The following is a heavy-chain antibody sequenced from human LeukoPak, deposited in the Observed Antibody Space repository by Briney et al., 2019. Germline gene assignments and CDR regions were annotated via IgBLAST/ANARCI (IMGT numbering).Heavy chain of an antibody. CDR2: ISGDGGST. J-gene: IGHJ4*02. CDR3: AKDMWRFGELDYDY. Sequence: GGSLRLSCAAPGFTFDDYAMHWVRQAPGMGLEWVSLISGDGGSTYYADSVKGRFTISRDNSKNSLYLQMNSLRTEDTALYYCAKDMWRFGELDYDYWGQETLVTVSS. D-gene: IGHD3-10*01. CDR1: GFTFDDYA. V-gene: IGHV3-43*02.